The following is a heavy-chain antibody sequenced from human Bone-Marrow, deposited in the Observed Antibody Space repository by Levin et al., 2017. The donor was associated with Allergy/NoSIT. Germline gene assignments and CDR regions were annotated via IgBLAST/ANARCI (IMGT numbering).Heavy chain of an antibody. D-gene: IGHD3-10*01. CDR1: GFTFSSYG. Sequence: GESLKISCAASGFTFSSYGMHWVRQAPGKGLEWVAVISYDGSNKYYADSVKGRFTISRDNSKNTLYLQMNSLRAEDTAVYYCAKDLLLWFGELFYNRGGYYYYYGMDVWGQGTTVTVSS. CDR2: ISYDGSNK. CDR3: AKDLLLWFGELFYNRGGYYYYYGMDV. J-gene: IGHJ6*02. V-gene: IGHV3-30*18.